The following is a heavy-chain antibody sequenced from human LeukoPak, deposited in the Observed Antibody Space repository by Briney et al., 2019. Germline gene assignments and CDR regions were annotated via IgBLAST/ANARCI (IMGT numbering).Heavy chain of an antibody. J-gene: IGHJ3*02. CDR1: GYTFTGYY. V-gene: IGHV1-2*02. D-gene: IGHD1-26*01. CDR2: INPNSGGT. Sequence: ASVRVSCTASGYTFTGYYMHWVRQAPGQGLEWMGWINPNSGGTNYAQKFQGRGTMTRDTSISTAYMELSRLRSDDTAVYYCASSLPFIVGATTDAFDIWGQGTMVTVSS. CDR3: ASSLPFIVGATTDAFDI.